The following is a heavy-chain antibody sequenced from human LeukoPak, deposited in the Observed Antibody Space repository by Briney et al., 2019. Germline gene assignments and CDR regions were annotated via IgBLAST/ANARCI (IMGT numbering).Heavy chain of an antibody. CDR2: INPNSGGT. J-gene: IGHJ4*02. CDR3: ASLNSGSYHFDY. Sequence: ASVKVSCKASGYTFTGYYMHWVRQAPGQGLEWMGGINPNSGGTNYAQKIQGRVTMTRDTSISTAYMELSRVRSDDTAVYYCASLNSGSYHFDYWGQGTLVTVSS. D-gene: IGHD3-10*01. CDR1: GYTFTGYY. V-gene: IGHV1-2*02.